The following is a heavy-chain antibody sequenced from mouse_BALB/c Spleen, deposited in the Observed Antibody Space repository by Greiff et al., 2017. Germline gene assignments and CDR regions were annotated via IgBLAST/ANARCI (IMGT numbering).Heavy chain of an antibody. CDR3: ARSLTGTTGYAMDY. J-gene: IGHJ4*01. V-gene: IGHV2-2*02. D-gene: IGHD4-1*01. Sequence: VQVVESGPGLVQPSQSLSITCTVSGFSLTSYGVHWVRQSPGKGLEWLGVIWSGGSTDYNAAFISRLSISKDNSKSQVFFKMNSLQANDTAIYYCARSLTGTTGYAMDYWGQGTSVTVSS. CDR2: IWSGGST. CDR1: GFSLTSYG.